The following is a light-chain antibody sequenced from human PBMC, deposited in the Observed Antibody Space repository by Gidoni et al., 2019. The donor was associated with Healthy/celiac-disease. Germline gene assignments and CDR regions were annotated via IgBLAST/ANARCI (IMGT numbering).Light chain of an antibody. CDR2: GAS. Sequence: EIVLTQSPGTLSLSPGERATLSCRASQSVSSSYLAWYQQKPGQAPRLLIYGASSRATGIPDSFSCSRSGTDFTLTISRLEPDDFAVYYCQHYGSSPYTFGQXTKLEIK. J-gene: IGKJ2*01. CDR3: QHYGSSPYT. CDR1: QSVSSSY. V-gene: IGKV3-20*01.